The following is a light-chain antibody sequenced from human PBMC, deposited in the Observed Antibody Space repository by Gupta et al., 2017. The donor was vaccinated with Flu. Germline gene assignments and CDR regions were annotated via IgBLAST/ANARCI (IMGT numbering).Light chain of an antibody. CDR3: CSYASGRTFGVV. Sequence: QSALTQPASVSGSPGQSITISCTGTSSDLGSYQLVSWFQQRPGQAPKLVIYEGNKRPSGGADRVSCSTSGNTAAITITGLQAEDEAAYYCCSYASGRTFGVVFGGGTKLTVL. CDR1: SSDLGSYQL. CDR2: EGN. V-gene: IGLV2-23*03. J-gene: IGLJ2*01.